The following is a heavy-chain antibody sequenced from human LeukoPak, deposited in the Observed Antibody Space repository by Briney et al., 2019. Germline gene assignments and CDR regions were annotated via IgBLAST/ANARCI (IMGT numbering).Heavy chain of an antibody. CDR3: ARDFQTLGIAAAGH. Sequence: GGSLRLSCAASGFTFSSYWMSWVRQAPGKGLVWVSRINSDGSSTSYADSVKGRFTISRDNAKNTLYLQMNSLRAEDTAVYYCARDFQTLGIAAAGHWGQGTLVTVSS. J-gene: IGHJ4*02. V-gene: IGHV3-74*01. D-gene: IGHD6-13*01. CDR1: GFTFSSYW. CDR2: INSDGSST.